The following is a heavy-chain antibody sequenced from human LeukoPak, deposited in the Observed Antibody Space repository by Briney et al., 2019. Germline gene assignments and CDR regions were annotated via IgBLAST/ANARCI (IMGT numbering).Heavy chain of an antibody. Sequence: SETLSLTCAVSVGSISSGNWWTWVRQSPGKGLEWIGEIYHNGTLNYNPSLKSRVTISADSFKNHFSLKLTSVTAADTAVYFWATAPMLRGEGGEHYKYGMDVWGQGTTVIVSS. CDR1: VGSISSGNW. J-gene: IGHJ6*02. V-gene: IGHV4-4*02. CDR2: IYHNGTL. CDR3: ATAPMLRGEGGEHYKYGMDV. D-gene: IGHD3-10*01.